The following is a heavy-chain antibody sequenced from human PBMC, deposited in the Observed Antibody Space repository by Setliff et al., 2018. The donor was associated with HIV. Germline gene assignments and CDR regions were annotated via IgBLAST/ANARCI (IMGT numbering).Heavy chain of an antibody. Sequence: GGSLRLSCAASGFTFSNSWMTWVRQAPGKGLEWVGRIKTETQRGTTDYAAPAKGRFIISRDDSKNFLFLQMNSLKTEDTAVYYCARNQGNSFGQGFDYWGQGTLVTVSS. V-gene: IGHV3-15*01. D-gene: IGHD5-18*01. CDR2: IKTETQRGTT. J-gene: IGHJ4*02. CDR1: GFTFSNSW. CDR3: ARNQGNSFGQGFDY.